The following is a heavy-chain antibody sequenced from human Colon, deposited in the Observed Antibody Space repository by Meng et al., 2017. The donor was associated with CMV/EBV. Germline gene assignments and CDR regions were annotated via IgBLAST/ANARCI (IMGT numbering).Heavy chain of an antibody. CDR1: GGSVSNYF. CDR2: VYYSGAA. CDR3: ARGIGHASNNTHDY. D-gene: IGHD1/OR15-1a*01. V-gene: IGHV4-59*02. Sequence: SETLSLTCSVSGGSVSNYFWSRIRQPPGKGLEWMGYVYYSGAATYTPSLRSRLSISVDMSKNQVYLTLRSVTAADTAMYFCARGIGHASNNTHDYWGQGTLVTVSS. J-gene: IGHJ4*02.